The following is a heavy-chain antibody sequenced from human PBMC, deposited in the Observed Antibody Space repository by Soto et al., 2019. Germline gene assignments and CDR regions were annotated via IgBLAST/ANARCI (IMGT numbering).Heavy chain of an antibody. V-gene: IGHV3-66*04. CDR2: IYSGGST. CDR3: AGHGYNYGGGYFDY. D-gene: IGHD5-18*01. CDR1: GVTVSSNY. Sequence: EVQLVESGGGLVQPGGSLRLSCAASGVTVSSNYMSWVRQAPGKGLEWVSVIYSGGSTYYADSVKGRFTISRDNTKNTLYLQMSSLRAEDTAVYYWAGHGYNYGGGYFDYWGQGTLVTVPS. J-gene: IGHJ4*02.